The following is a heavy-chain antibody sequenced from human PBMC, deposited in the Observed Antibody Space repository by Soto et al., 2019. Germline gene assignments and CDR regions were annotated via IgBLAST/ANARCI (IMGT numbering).Heavy chain of an antibody. CDR2: IIPIFGTA. CDR1: GGTFSSYA. J-gene: IGHJ6*02. CDR3: ASSSKRGYCSGGSCYNAYYYGMDV. V-gene: IGHV1-69*13. Sequence: ASVKVSCKASGGTFSSYAISWVRQAPGKGLEWMGGIIPIFGTANYAQKFQGRVTITADESTSTAYMELSSLRSEDTAVYYCASSSKRGYCSGGSCYNAYYYGMDVWGQGTTVTVSS. D-gene: IGHD2-15*01.